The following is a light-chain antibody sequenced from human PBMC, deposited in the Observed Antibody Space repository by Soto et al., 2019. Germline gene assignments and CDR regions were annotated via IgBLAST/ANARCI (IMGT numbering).Light chain of an antibody. CDR2: EVT. J-gene: IGLJ1*01. CDR3: SSYTSTTTV. V-gene: IGLV2-14*01. Sequence: QSVLTQPASVSGSPGQSITISCTGISSDGDDYKDVSWYQQHPGKAPKLMIYEVTYRPSGVSNRFSGSKSGNTASLTISGLQAEDEADYYCSSYTSTTTVVGTGTKLTVL. CDR1: SSDGDDYKD.